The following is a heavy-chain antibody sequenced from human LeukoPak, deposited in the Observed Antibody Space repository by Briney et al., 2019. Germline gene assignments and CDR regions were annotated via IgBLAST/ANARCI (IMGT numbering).Heavy chain of an antibody. CDR3: ARDGSISGWYSD. V-gene: IGHV4-4*07. CDR1: GGSISSFY. J-gene: IGHJ4*02. CDR2: IYTSGST. D-gene: IGHD6-19*01. Sequence: TSETLSLTCTVSGGSISSFYWSWIRQPAGKGLEWIGRIYTSGSTYYTPSLKSRVTMSVDTSKNQFSLKLRSVTAADTAVYYCARDGSISGWYSDWGQGTQVTVSS.